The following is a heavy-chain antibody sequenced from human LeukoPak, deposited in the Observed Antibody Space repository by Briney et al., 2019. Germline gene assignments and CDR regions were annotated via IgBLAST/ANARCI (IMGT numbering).Heavy chain of an antibody. D-gene: IGHD3-9*01. CDR1: GGSISSYY. CDR2: IYYSGST. J-gene: IGHJ4*02. Sequence: ASETLSLTCSVFGGSISSYYWSWIRQPPGKGLEWIGYIYYSGSTNYNPSLKSRVTISVDTSKNQFSLKLSSVTAADTAVYYCARVADILTGYYYFDYWGQGTLVTVSS. CDR3: ARVADILTGYYYFDY. V-gene: IGHV4-59*01.